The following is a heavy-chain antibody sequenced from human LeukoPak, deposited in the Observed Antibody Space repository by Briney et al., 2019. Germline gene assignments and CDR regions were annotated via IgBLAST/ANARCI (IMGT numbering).Heavy chain of an antibody. Sequence: ASVKVSCKASGYTFTSYYMHWVRQAPGQGLEWMGTINPSGGSTSYAQKFQGRVTMTRDMSTSTVYMELSSLRSEDTAVYYCAREARRNYYDSSGPIDYWGQGTLVTVPS. V-gene: IGHV1-46*01. CDR1: GYTFTSYY. J-gene: IGHJ4*02. CDR3: AREARRNYYDSSGPIDY. D-gene: IGHD3-22*01. CDR2: INPSGGST.